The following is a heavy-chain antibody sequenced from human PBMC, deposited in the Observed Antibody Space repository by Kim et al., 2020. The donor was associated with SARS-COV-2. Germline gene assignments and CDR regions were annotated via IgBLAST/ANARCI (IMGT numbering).Heavy chain of an antibody. D-gene: IGHD1-7*01. CDR2: IRSKANSYAT. V-gene: IGHV3-73*01. Sequence: GGSLRLSCAASGFTFSGSAMHWVRQASGKGLEWVGRIRSKANSYATAYAASVKGRFTISRDDSKNTAYLQMNSLKTEDTAVYYCTRLGYNWNSVGYWGQGPLLTVSS. CDR1: GFTFSGSA. J-gene: IGHJ4*02. CDR3: TRLGYNWNSVGY.